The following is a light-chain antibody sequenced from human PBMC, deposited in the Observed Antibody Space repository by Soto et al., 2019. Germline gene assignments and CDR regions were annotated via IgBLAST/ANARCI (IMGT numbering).Light chain of an antibody. J-gene: IGKJ1*01. V-gene: IGKV1-39*01. Sequence: DIQMTQSPSLLSASVGDRVNMTCRASRSISRYLSWYQQKPGKAPNLLIYAASSLQSGVPSRFSGAGSGTDFTLTIGNLHPEDFAIYYCKQSYSSQWTFGQGTKVEI. CDR1: RSISRY. CDR3: KQSYSSQWT. CDR2: AAS.